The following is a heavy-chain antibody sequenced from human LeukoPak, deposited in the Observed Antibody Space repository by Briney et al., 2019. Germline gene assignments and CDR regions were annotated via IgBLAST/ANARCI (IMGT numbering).Heavy chain of an antibody. J-gene: IGHJ6*02. CDR2: ISSSSSYI. Sequence: GGSLRLSRAASGFTFSSYSMNWVRQAPGKGLEWVSSISSSSSYIYYADSVKGRFTISRDNAKNSLYLQMNSPRAEDTAVYYCARDPLYDSSGYPYYYYGMDVWGQGTTVTVSS. D-gene: IGHD3-22*01. CDR1: GFTFSSYS. V-gene: IGHV3-21*01. CDR3: ARDPLYDSSGYPYYYYGMDV.